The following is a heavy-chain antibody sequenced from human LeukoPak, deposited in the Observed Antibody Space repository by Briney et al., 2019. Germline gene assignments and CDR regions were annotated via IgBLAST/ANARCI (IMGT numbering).Heavy chain of an antibody. Sequence: PSETLSLTCTVSGGSVSSGSYYWSWIRQPPGKGLEWIGYIYYSGRTNYNPSLKSRVTISVDTSKNQFSLKLTSVTAADTAVYYCARVWMGEAARLDYWGQGTLVTVSS. J-gene: IGHJ4*02. V-gene: IGHV4-61*01. CDR3: ARVWMGEAARLDY. CDR2: IYYSGRT. D-gene: IGHD3-16*01. CDR1: GGSVSSGSYY.